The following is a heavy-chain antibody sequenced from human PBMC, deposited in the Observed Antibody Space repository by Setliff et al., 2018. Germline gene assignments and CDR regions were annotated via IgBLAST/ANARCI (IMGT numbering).Heavy chain of an antibody. CDR3: ARGRGPDIVVTIPGDY. CDR1: GYNFITLG. D-gene: IGHD2-15*01. Sequence: GASVKVSCKTSGYNFITLGINWVRQAPGQGLEWVGWISPYSGKTDYAQKFQGRVIMTIYSSTTTAYLELKTLRSDDTAVYYCARGRGPDIVVTIPGDYWGQGTQVTVSS. J-gene: IGHJ4*02. CDR2: ISPYSGKT. V-gene: IGHV1-18*01.